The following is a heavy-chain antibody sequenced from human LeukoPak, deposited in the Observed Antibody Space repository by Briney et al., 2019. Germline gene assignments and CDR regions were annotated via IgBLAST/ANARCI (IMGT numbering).Heavy chain of an antibody. CDR2: IYHSGST. D-gene: IGHD4-17*01. CDR1: GGSISSGGYS. CDR3: ASEPRYGDYVY. J-gene: IGHJ4*02. V-gene: IGHV4-30-2*01. Sequence: PSQTLSLTCAVSGGSISSGGYSWSWIRQPPGKGLEWIGYIYHSGSTYYNPSLKSRVTISVDRSKNQFSLKLSSVTAADTAVYYCASEPRYGDYVYWGRGTLVTVSS.